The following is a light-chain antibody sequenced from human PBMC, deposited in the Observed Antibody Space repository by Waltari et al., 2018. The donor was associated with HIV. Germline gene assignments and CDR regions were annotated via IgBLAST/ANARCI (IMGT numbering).Light chain of an antibody. V-gene: IGLV2-8*01. J-gene: IGLJ2*01. CDR1: SRAVGGYHY. CDR3: SSYAGSNNLV. Sequence: QSALTQPPSASGSPGQSVTISCTGTSRAVGGYHYSPWYQQHPGKAPKLMIYEVSKRPSGVPDRFSGSKSGNTASLTVSGLQAEDEADYYCSSYAGSNNLVFGGGTKLTVL. CDR2: EVS.